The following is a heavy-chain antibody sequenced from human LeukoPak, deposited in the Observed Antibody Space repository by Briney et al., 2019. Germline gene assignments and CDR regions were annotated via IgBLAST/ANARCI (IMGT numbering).Heavy chain of an antibody. CDR3: AKDLRGYSYGYVY. V-gene: IGHV3-33*06. CDR2: IGYDGSNK. D-gene: IGHD5-18*01. CDR1: GFTFSSYG. J-gene: IGHJ4*02. Sequence: GGSLRLSCAASGFTFSSYGMHWVRQAPGKGLEWVAVIGYDGSNKYYADSVKGRFTISRDNSKNTLYLQMNSLRAEDTAVYYCAKDLRGYSYGYVYWGQGTLVTVSS.